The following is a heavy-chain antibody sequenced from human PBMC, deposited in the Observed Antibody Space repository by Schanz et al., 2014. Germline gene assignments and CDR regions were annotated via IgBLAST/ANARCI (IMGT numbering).Heavy chain of an antibody. V-gene: IGHV4-61*02. J-gene: IGHJ2*01. CDR3: ARDTTWRLDL. CDR2: VFPNGIT. D-gene: IGHD1-1*01. Sequence: QVQLQESGPGLVKPSQTLSLTCSVSGGSISSGSYYWNWIRQPAGKALEWVGRVFPNGITNYNPSLKSRVPISLDTSKNQSPLPLTSLTAADTAVYYCARDTTWRLDLWGRGTLVTVSS. CDR1: GGSISSGSYY.